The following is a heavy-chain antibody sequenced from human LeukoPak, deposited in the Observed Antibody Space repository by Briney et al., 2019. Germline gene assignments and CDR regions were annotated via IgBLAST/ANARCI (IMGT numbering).Heavy chain of an antibody. D-gene: IGHD5-24*01. CDR2: ISGSGSGGST. V-gene: IGHV3-23*01. J-gene: IGHJ4*02. CDR3: AKSGYNRFDY. Sequence: GGSLRLSCAASGFTFSSSAMSWVRQAPGKGLEWISNISGSGSGGSTYYADSVKGRFTISRDNSKNTLYLQMNSLRAEDTAVYYCAKSGYNRFDYWGQGTLVTVSS. CDR1: GFTFSSSA.